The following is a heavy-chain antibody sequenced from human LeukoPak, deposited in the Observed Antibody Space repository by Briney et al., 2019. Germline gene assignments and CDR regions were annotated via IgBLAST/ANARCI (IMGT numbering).Heavy chain of an antibody. CDR2: ISSTSSTI. D-gene: IGHD3-10*01. J-gene: IGHJ6*02. V-gene: IGHV3-48*03. Sequence: GGSLRLSCAASRFTFSSYEMNWVRQAPGKGLEWVSYISSTSSTIYYADSVKGRFTISRDNAKNSLYLQMNSLRAEDTAVYYCARKTMVRGVISGYYYYYGMDVWGQGTTVTVFS. CDR3: ARKTMVRGVISGYYYYYGMDV. CDR1: RFTFSSYE.